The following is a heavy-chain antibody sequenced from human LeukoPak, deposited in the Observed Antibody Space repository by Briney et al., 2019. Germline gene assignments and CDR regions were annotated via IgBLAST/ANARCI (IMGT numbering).Heavy chain of an antibody. J-gene: IGHJ5*02. Sequence: SETLSLTCAVYGGSFSGYYWSWIRQPPGKGLVWNGEINHSGSTNYNPSLKSRVTISVDTSKNQFSLKLSSVTAADTAVYYCAREGNIAVAPNWFDPWGQGTLVTVSS. CDR1: GGSFSGYY. V-gene: IGHV4-34*01. D-gene: IGHD6-19*01. CDR3: AREGNIAVAPNWFDP. CDR2: INHSGST.